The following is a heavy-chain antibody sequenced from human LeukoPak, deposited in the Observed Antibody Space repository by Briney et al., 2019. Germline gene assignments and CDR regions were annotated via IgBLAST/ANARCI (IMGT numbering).Heavy chain of an antibody. CDR2: ISGSGGST. V-gene: IGHV3-23*01. J-gene: IGHJ4*02. D-gene: IGHD3-10*01. CDR1: GFTFSSYA. CDR3: ARSMVRGVIIN. Sequence: GGSLGLSCAASGFTFSSYAMSWVRQAPGEGLEWVSAISGSGGSTYYADSAKGRFTISRDNSKNTLYLQMNSLRAEDTAVYYCARSMVRGVIINWGQGTLVTVSS.